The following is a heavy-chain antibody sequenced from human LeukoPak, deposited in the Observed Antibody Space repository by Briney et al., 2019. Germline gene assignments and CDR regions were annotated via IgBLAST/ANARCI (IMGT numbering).Heavy chain of an antibody. V-gene: IGHV3-23*01. CDR3: ARTDYSRSRYYYYYMDV. CDR2: ISGSGGST. J-gene: IGHJ6*03. D-gene: IGHD4-11*01. CDR1: GFTFSSYA. Sequence: PGGSLRLSCAASGFTFSSYAMGWVRQAPGKGLEWVSGISGSGGSTYYADSVKGRFTISRDNSKNTLYLQMNSLRAEDTAVYYCARTDYSRSRYYYYYMDVWGKGTTVTVSS.